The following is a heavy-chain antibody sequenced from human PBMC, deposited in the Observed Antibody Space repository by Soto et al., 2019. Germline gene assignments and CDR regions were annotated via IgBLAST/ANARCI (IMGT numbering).Heavy chain of an antibody. V-gene: IGHV4-39*01. CDR1: GGSLRGSSYY. Sequence: SETLSLTCTVSGGSLRGSSYYWAWIRQPPGKGLEWIASIYYTGSTFYNPSLKGRVNIPVDTSKNQFSLNLNSVTATDTALYFCARATYNWNHEYWGQGTQVTVSS. D-gene: IGHD1-20*01. CDR2: IYYTGST. CDR3: ARATYNWNHEY. J-gene: IGHJ4*02.